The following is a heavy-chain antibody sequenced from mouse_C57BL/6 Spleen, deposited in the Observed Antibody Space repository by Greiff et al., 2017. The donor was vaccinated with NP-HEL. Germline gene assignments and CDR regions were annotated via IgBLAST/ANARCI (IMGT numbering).Heavy chain of an antibody. V-gene: IGHV1-76*01. Sequence: QVQLQQSGAELVRPGASVKLSCKASGYTFTDYYINWVKQRPGQGLEWIARIYPGSGKTYYNEKFKGKATLTAEKSSSTAYMQLSSLTSEDSAVYFCARDDDFDYWGQGTTLTVSS. CDR3: ARDDDFDY. CDR2: IYPGSGKT. J-gene: IGHJ2*01. CDR1: GYTFTDYY. D-gene: IGHD2-12*01.